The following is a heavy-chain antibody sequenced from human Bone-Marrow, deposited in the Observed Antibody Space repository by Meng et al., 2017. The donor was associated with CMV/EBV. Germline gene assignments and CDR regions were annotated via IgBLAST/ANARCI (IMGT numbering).Heavy chain of an antibody. CDR1: GGSISSYY. J-gene: IGHJ4*02. V-gene: IGHV4-59*01. D-gene: IGHD3-9*01. CDR3: ARGRLTFDY. CDR2: IYYSGST. Sequence: GSLRLSCTVSGGSISSYYWSWIRQPPGKGPEWIGYIYYSGSTNYNPSLKSRVTISVDTSKNQFSLKLSSVTAADTAVYYCARGRLTFDYWGQGTLVTVAS.